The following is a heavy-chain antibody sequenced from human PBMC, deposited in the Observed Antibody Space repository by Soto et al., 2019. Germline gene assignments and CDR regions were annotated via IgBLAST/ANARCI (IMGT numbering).Heavy chain of an antibody. J-gene: IGHJ6*01. CDR2: FNPTGDTA. Sequence: ASVKVSCKASGYTFTSYYIHWVRQAPGQGLEWMGIFNPTGDTASYAQKLQGRVTMTRDTSTGTAYMELGSLRSEDTAVYYCARCRRIADTGISYYLHHVMDLWGQG. D-gene: IGHD1-20*01. V-gene: IGHV1-46*01. CDR3: ARCRRIADTGISYYLHHVMDL. CDR1: GYTFTSYY.